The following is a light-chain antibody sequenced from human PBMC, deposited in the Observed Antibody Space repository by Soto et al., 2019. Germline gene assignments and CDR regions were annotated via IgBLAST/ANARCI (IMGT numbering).Light chain of an antibody. Sequence: DIPMTQSPSTLSASVGDRVTITCRASQTISSWLAWYQQKPGKAPKLLIYDVSSLESGVPSRFSGSGSGTEFTLTISSLQPDDFATYYCQQYNSYSQTFGQGTKLEIK. CDR1: QTISSW. V-gene: IGKV1-5*01. CDR3: QQYNSYSQT. J-gene: IGKJ2*01. CDR2: DVS.